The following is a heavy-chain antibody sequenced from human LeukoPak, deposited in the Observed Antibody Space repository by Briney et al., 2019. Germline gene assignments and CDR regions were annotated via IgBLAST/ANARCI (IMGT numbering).Heavy chain of an antibody. CDR1: GFTFSSYG. Sequence: GGSLRLSCAASGFTFSSYGMNWVRQAPGKGLEWVSSIDGSSSHIYYADSVKGRFTISRDNTKSSLYLQMNSLRAEDMAVYYCARGYCGGDCYGDWGQGTLVTVSS. J-gene: IGHJ1*01. CDR2: IDGSSSHI. D-gene: IGHD2-21*02. CDR3: ARGYCGGDCYGD. V-gene: IGHV3-21*01.